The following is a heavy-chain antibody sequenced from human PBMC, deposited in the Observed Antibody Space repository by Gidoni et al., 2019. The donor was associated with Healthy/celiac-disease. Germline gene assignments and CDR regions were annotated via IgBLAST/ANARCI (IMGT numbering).Heavy chain of an antibody. CDR2: INHSGST. J-gene: IGHJ5*02. Sequence: QVQLQQWGAGLLKPSETLSLTCAVYGGSFSGYYCSWIRQPPGKGLEWIGEINHSGSTNYNPSLKSRVTISVDTSKNQFSLKLSSVTAADPAVYYCARGTLGRTAARSGWFDPWGQGTLVTVSS. CDR1: GGSFSGYY. CDR3: ARGTLGRTAARSGWFDP. D-gene: IGHD2-2*01. V-gene: IGHV4-34*01.